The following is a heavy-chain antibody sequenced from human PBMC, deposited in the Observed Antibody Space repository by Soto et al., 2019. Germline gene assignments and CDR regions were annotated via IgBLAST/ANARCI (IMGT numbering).Heavy chain of an antibody. CDR1: GASVSSHS. J-gene: IGHJ5*02. D-gene: IGHD3-10*01. Sequence: SETLSLTCSVTGASVSSHSWSWIRQSPGKGLEWIGYIHYSGGTNYTPSLRSRVTISVETSKNQLSLNLTSLTAADTAVYYCARGGTSGSAVYNWFDPWGQGTLVSVSS. CDR2: IHYSGGT. CDR3: ARGGTSGSAVYNWFDP. V-gene: IGHV4-59*02.